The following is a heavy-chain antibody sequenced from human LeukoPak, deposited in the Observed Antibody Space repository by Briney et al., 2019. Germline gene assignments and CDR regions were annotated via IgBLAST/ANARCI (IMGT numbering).Heavy chain of an antibody. J-gene: IGHJ4*02. D-gene: IGHD3-22*01. CDR2: IYYSGST. CDR1: GGSISSYY. Sequence: PSETLSLTCTVSGGSISSYYWSWIRQPPGKGLEWIGSIYYSGSTYYNPSLKSRVTISVDTSKNQFSLKLSSVTAADTAVYYCARSGSSGYYPQYYFDYWGQGTLVTVSS. V-gene: IGHV4-39*01. CDR3: ARSGSSGYYPQYYFDY.